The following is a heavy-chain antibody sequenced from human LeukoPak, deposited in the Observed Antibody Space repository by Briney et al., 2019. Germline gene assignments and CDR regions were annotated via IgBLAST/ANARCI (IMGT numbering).Heavy chain of an antibody. CDR3: ALGDCSSTSCYVFNY. CDR1: GGYIRSYY. D-gene: IGHD2-2*01. J-gene: IGHJ4*02. V-gene: IGHV4-59*01. CDR2: IFNSGST. Sequence: SETLSLTCTVSGGYIRSYYWSWIRQPPRKGLEWIGYIFNSGSTNYNPSLKSRVTISVDTSKNQFSLKLSSVTAADTAVYFCALGDCSSTSCYVFNYWGQGTLVTVSS.